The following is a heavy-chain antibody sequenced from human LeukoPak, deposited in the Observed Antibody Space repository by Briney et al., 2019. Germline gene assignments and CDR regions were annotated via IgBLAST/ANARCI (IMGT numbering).Heavy chain of an antibody. CDR3: ARVGVGPHVLRYFDWSYGY. J-gene: IGHJ4*02. CDR1: GFTFSSYW. V-gene: IGHV3-7*03. D-gene: IGHD3-9*01. Sequence: GGSLRLSCAASGFTFSSYWMGWVRQAPGKGLEWVANIKQDGSEKYHVDSVKGRFTISRDNAKNSLYLQMNSLRAEDTAVYYCARVGVGPHVLRYFDWSYGYWGQGTLVTVSS. CDR2: IKQDGSEK.